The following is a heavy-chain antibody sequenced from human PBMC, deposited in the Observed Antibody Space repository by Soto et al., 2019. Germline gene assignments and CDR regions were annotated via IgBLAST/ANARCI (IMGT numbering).Heavy chain of an antibody. Sequence: GGSLRLSCAASGFTFSSYAMSWVRQAPGKGLEWVSAISGSGGSTYYADSVKGRFTISRDNSKNTLYLQMNSLRAEDTAVYYCAKGRYCSSTSCLLFDYWGQGTLVTVFS. V-gene: IGHV3-23*01. D-gene: IGHD2-2*01. CDR2: ISGSGGST. J-gene: IGHJ4*02. CDR1: GFTFSSYA. CDR3: AKGRYCSSTSCLLFDY.